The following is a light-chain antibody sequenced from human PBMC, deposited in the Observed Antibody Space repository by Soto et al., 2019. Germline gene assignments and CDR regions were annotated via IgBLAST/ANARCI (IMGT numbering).Light chain of an antibody. Sequence: DVQMTQSPSSLSACVGDRVIITCRASQDISHYLNWYQQKPGKAPKLLIYGAFNLETGVPSRFSGSKYGTVFTLTISSVQSEDIATYHCQQYESLPRTFGQGTKVEI. CDR1: QDISHY. CDR3: QQYESLPRT. J-gene: IGKJ1*01. V-gene: IGKV1-33*01. CDR2: GAF.